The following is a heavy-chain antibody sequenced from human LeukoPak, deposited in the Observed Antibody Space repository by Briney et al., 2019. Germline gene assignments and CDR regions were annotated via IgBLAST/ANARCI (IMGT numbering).Heavy chain of an antibody. CDR2: IYYGGST. D-gene: IGHD2-2*01. V-gene: IGHV4-39*01. J-gene: IGHJ4*02. Sequence: SETLSLTCTVSGGSVSSSTYYWGWIRQPPGKGLEWIGNIYYGGSTFYNPSLKSRVTISLDTSKNQFSLKLSSVTAADTAVYFCARQCSSTSYYSYWGQGTLVTVSS. CDR3: ARQCSSTSYYSY. CDR1: GGSVSSSTYY.